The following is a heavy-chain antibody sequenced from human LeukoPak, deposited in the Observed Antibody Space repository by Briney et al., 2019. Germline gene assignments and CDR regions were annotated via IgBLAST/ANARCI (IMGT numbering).Heavy chain of an antibody. CDR2: FDPEDGET. J-gene: IGHJ2*01. V-gene: IGHV1-24*01. CDR3: ATATLGSPDWYFDL. Sequence: EASVKVSCKVSGYTLTELSMHWVRQAPGKGLEWMGGFDPEDGETIYAQKFQGRVTMTEDTSTDTAYMELSSLRSEDTAVYYCATATLGSPDWYFDLWGRGTLVTVSS. CDR1: GYTLTELS. D-gene: IGHD3-16*01.